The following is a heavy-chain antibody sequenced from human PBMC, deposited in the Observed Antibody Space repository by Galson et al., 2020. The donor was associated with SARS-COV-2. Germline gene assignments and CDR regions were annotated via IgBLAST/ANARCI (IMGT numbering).Heavy chain of an antibody. CDR2: IKSKTDGGTT. J-gene: IGHJ4*02. Sequence: GGSLRLSCAASGFTFSNAWMSWVRQAPGKGLEWVGRIKSKTDGGTTDYAAPVKGRFTISRDDSKNTLYLQMNSLKTEDTAVYYCTTVARAEFWVPAAPFDYWGQGTLVTVSS. CDR1: GFTFSNAW. CDR3: TTVARAEFWVPAAPFDY. V-gene: IGHV3-15*01. D-gene: IGHD2-2*01.